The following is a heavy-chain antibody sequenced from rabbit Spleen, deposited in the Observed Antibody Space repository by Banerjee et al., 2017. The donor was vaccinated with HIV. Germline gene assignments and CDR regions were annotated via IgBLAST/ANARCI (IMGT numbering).Heavy chain of an antibody. CDR3: VRDQAGDDGYGPYYFYL. CDR1: GFSFNSGYD. CDR2: IDPLFGAT. V-gene: IGHV1S40*01. Sequence: QSLEESGGGLVKPGASLTLTCKASGFSFNSGYDMCWVRQAPGKGLEWIGYIDPLFGATYYANWVNGRFSISRENTQNTLYLQLNSLTAADTATYFCVRDQAGDDGYGPYYFYLWGPGTLVTVS. D-gene: IGHD6-1*01. J-gene: IGHJ4*01.